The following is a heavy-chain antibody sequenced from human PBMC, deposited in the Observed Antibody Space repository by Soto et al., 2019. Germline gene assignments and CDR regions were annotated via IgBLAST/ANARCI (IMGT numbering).Heavy chain of an antibody. J-gene: IGHJ4*02. CDR1: GGSVSSGSYY. CDR2: IYYSGST. D-gene: IGHD6-13*01. CDR3: ARASIAAAGTGGYVLDY. V-gene: IGHV4-61*01. Sequence: SETLSLTCTVSGGSVSSGSYYWSWIRQPPGKGLEWIGYIYYSGSTNYNPSLKSRVTISVDTPKNQFSLKLSSVTAADTDVYYCARASIAAAGTGGYVLDYWGQGTLVTVSS.